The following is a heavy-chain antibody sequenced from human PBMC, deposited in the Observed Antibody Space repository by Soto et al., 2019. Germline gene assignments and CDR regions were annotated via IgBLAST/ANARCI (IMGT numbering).Heavy chain of an antibody. V-gene: IGHV1-3*01. Sequence: ASVKVSCKASGYTFTSYAMHWVRQAPGQRLEWMGWINAGNGNTKYSQKFQGRVTITRDTSASTAYMELRSLRSDDTAVYYCARDENYDILTGPPTNYYYYGMDVWGQGTTVTVSS. CDR3: ARDENYDILTGPPTNYYYYGMDV. J-gene: IGHJ6*02. D-gene: IGHD3-9*01. CDR1: GYTFTSYA. CDR2: INAGNGNT.